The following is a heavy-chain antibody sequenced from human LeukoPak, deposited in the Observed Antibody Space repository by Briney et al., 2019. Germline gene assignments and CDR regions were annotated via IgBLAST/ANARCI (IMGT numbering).Heavy chain of an antibody. J-gene: IGHJ4*02. CDR3: ARDSDISWYYL. V-gene: IGHV4-39*07. D-gene: IGHD6-13*01. CDR2: IYHSGST. Sequence: KPSETLSLTCTVSGDSISSNTYYWGWIRQPPGKGLEWIGSIYHSGSTYYNPSLKSRVTISLDTPKNQFSLKLSSVTAADTAVYYCARDSDISWYYLWGQGTLVTVSS. CDR1: GDSISSNTYY.